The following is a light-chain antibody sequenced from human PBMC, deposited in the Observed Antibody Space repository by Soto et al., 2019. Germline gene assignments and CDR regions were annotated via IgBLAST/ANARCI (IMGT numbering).Light chain of an antibody. CDR2: AAS. CDR3: QQSYATVRT. V-gene: IGKV1-39*01. Sequence: DIQMTQSQSSLSASVVDRVTITCRASQTISTFLNWYQQKPGKAPRLLIYAASRLQSGVPARFSGSGAGTDFTLTITSLQPEDFGIYYCQQSYATVRTFGGGTNVDI. CDR1: QTISTF. J-gene: IGKJ4*01.